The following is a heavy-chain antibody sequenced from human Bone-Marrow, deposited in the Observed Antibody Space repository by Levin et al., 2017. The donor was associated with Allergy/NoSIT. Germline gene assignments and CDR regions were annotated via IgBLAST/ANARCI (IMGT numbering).Heavy chain of an antibody. D-gene: IGHD2-8*02. CDR1: GDSISSAGYY. J-gene: IGHJ6*02. Sequence: PSETLSLTCTVSGDSISSAGYYWSWIRQFPGKGLEWIGYIYHSGKTYYNPSLKSPVTLSVDTSRNQFALSLSSVTVADTAIYYCARASYCPPPHHYYYGPDVWGPGTTVTVSS. CDR3: ARASYCPPPHHYYYGPDV. CDR2: IYHSGKT. V-gene: IGHV4-31*01.